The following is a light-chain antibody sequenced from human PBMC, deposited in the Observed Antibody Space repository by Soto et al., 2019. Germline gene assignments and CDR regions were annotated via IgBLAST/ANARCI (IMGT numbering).Light chain of an antibody. CDR1: QGISSY. Sequence: DIQLTQSPSFLSASVGDRVTITCRASQGISSYLAWYQQKPGKAPKLLIYAASTLQSGVPSRFSGSGSGTEFIFTISSLQPADFATYYCQQLSGFPPTFGQGTKLEIK. CDR3: QQLSGFPPT. V-gene: IGKV1-9*01. J-gene: IGKJ2*01. CDR2: AAS.